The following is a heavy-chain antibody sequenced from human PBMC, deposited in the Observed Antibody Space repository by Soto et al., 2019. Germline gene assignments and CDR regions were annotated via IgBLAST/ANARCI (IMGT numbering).Heavy chain of an antibody. Sequence: VGSLRLSCAASGFTFSSYWMHWVRQAPGKGLVWVSRINNDGSSTSYADSVKGRFTISRDNAKNTLYLQMNSLRAEDTAVYYCARDPHYFYDSTGYYDYWGQGTLVTVSS. CDR2: INNDGSST. J-gene: IGHJ4*02. CDR3: ARDPHYFYDSTGYYDY. CDR1: GFTFSSYW. V-gene: IGHV3-74*01. D-gene: IGHD3-22*01.